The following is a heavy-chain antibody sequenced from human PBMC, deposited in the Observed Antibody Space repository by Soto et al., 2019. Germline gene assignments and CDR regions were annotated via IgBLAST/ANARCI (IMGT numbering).Heavy chain of an antibody. Sequence: LRLSCAASGFTFSGSAMHWVRQASGKGLEWVGRIRSKANSYATAYAASVKGRFTISRDDSKNTAYLQMNSLKTEDTAVYYCTLIVGATIFDYWGQGTLVTVSS. CDR3: TLIVGATIFDY. D-gene: IGHD1-26*01. V-gene: IGHV3-73*01. CDR1: GFTFSGSA. CDR2: IRSKANSYAT. J-gene: IGHJ4*02.